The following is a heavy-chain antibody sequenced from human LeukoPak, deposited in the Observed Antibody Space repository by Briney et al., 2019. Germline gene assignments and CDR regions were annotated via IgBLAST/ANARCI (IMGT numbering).Heavy chain of an antibody. CDR2: ISGSGDNT. D-gene: IGHD3-22*01. V-gene: IGHV3-23*01. J-gene: IGHJ4*02. CDR3: AKGSYYDSSGSFYFDY. CDR1: GFTFSSYA. Sequence: GGSLRLSCAASGFTFSSYAMSWVRQAPGKGLEWVSGISGSGDNTYYADSVKGRFAISRDNSKNTLYVQVSSLGTEDTAAYYCAKGSYYDSSGSFYFDYWGQGTLVTVSS.